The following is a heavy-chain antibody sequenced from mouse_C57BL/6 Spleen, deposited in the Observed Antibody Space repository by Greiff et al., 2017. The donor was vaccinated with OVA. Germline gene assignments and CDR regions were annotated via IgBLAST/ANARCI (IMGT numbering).Heavy chain of an antibody. CDR2: INPNNGGT. J-gene: IGHJ2*01. Sequence: EVQLQQSGPELVKPGASVKISCKASGYTFTDYYMNWVKQSHGKSLEWIGDINPNNGGTSYNQKFKGKATLTVDKSSSTAYMELRSLTSEDSAVYYCARKVKLPYYFDYWGQGTTLTVSS. CDR1: GYTFTDYY. V-gene: IGHV1-26*01. CDR3: ARKVKLPYYFDY.